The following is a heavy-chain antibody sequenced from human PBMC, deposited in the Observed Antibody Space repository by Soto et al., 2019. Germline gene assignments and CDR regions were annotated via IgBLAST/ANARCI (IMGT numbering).Heavy chain of an antibody. D-gene: IGHD2-21*01. CDR2: IHHSGNT. Sequence: QVQLHQWGAGLLKPSETLSLTCGVSGGSFNGYYWSWIRQPPGKGLEWIGEIHHSGNTNYNPSPKSRVAISVDPSKKQFSLMLSAVTAAETAVYYCARGSGLWWEGYWGQGSLVTVSS. CDR1: GGSFNGYY. V-gene: IGHV4-34*01. J-gene: IGHJ4*02. CDR3: ARGSGLWWEGY.